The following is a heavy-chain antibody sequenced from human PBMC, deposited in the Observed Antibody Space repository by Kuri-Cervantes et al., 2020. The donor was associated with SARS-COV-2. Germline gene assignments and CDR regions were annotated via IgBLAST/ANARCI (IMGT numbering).Heavy chain of an antibody. V-gene: IGHV4-4*07. D-gene: IGHD3-22*01. Sequence: ESLKISCTVSGGSISSHYWSWIRQPAGKGLEWIGRIYTSGSTNYNPSLKSRVTMSVDTSKNQFSLKLSSVTAADTAVYYCARRSGYYPYYFDYWGQGTLVTVSS. CDR1: GGSISSHY. CDR2: IYTSGST. J-gene: IGHJ4*02. CDR3: ARRSGYYPYYFDY.